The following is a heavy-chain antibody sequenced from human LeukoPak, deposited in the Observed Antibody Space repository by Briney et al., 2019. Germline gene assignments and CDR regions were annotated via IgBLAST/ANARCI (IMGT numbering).Heavy chain of an antibody. CDR3: ARQADVPSSIGYFDF. CDR1: DCTISNAYY. CDR2: ISHGGRY. V-gene: IGHV4-38-2*01. Sequence: PSEILSLTCPGSDCTISNAYYWGWIRQAPGKGLEWIGSISHGGRYHYNASLKSRVTISLAASKNKFSLRLSSVTAADTAVYYCARQADVPSSIGYFDFWGQGAPVTVSS. D-gene: IGHD2/OR15-2a*01. J-gene: IGHJ4*02.